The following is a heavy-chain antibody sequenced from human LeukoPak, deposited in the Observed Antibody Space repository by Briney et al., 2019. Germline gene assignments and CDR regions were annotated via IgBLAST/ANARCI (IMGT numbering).Heavy chain of an antibody. CDR2: IIPIFGTA. V-gene: IGHV1-69*01. Sequence: SVKVSCKASGGTFSSYAISWVRQAPGQGLEWMGGIIPIFGTANYAQKFQGRVTITADESTSTAYMELSSLRSEDTAVYYCARVWSEDIVVVPAAIADYYYGMDVWGQGTTVTVSS. D-gene: IGHD2-2*01. CDR1: GGTFSSYA. CDR3: ARVWSEDIVVVPAAIADYYYGMDV. J-gene: IGHJ6*02.